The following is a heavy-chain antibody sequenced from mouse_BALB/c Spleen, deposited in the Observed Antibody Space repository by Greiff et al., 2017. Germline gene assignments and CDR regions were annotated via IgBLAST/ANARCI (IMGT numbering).Heavy chain of an antibody. CDR1: GFSLTSYG. Sequence: VKLMESGPGLVAPSQSLSITCTVSGFSLTSYGVHWVRQPPGKGLEWLGVIWAGGSTNYNSALMSRLSISKDNSKSQVFLKMNSLQTDDTAMYYCAREGVQSAMDYWGQGTSVTVSS. CDR3: AREGVQSAMDY. J-gene: IGHJ4*01. D-gene: IGHD2-14*01. CDR2: IWAGGST. V-gene: IGHV2-9*02.